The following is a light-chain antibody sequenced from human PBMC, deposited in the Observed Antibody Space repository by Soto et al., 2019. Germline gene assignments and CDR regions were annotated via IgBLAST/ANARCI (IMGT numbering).Light chain of an antibody. J-gene: IGKJ1*01. CDR3: LQHNVFPRT. Sequence: EIVLTQSPATLSLSPGERATLSCRASRSLTSSLVWYQQKPGQAPRLVIYDASNRAIGIPDRFSGGGSGTDFTLTISSLQPEDFATYYCLQHNVFPRTFGQGTKVDI. CDR2: DAS. V-gene: IGKV3-11*01. CDR1: RSLTSS.